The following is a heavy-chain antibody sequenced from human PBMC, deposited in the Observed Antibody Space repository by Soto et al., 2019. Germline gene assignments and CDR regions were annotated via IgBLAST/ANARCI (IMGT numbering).Heavy chain of an antibody. J-gene: IGHJ6*02. CDR1: GGTFSTST. CDR3: AREDQVFYGMDV. CDR2: IIPILRIA. V-gene: IGHV1-69*08. D-gene: IGHD2-2*01. Sequence: QVQLVQSGAEVKKPGSSVKVSCKASGGTFSTSTLTWVRQAPGQGLEWMGGIIPILRIANYAQKFQGRLTITADKSTSTAYMELSSLRHEDTAVYYCAREDQVFYGMDVWGLGTTVTVSS.